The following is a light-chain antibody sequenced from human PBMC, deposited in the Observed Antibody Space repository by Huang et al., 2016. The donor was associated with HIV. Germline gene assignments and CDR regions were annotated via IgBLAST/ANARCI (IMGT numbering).Light chain of an antibody. CDR3: QQYGDSLLT. CDR2: GAS. CDR1: QSVFNSY. Sequence: EIVLTQSPGTLFLSPGERATLSCRASQSVFNSYLAWYQQKPGQAPRPLVFGASSRATGIPDRFSGSGSGTAFTLTISRLEPEDLAVYYCQQYGDSLLTFGGGTKVGIK. J-gene: IGKJ4*01. V-gene: IGKV3-20*01.